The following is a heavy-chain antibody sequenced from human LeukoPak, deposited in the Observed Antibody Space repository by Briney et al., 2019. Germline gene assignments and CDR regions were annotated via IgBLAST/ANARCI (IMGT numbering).Heavy chain of an antibody. Sequence: ETLSLTCAVYGGSFSGYYWRWIRQPPGKGLEWIGEINHSGSTNYNPSLKSRVTISVDTSKNQFSLKLSSVTAADTAVYYCARGTDGMVVVVTATIYYFDYWGQGTLVTVSS. CDR3: ARGTDGMVVVVTATIYYFDY. CDR2: INHSGST. D-gene: IGHD2-21*02. V-gene: IGHV4-34*01. J-gene: IGHJ4*02. CDR1: GGSFSGYY.